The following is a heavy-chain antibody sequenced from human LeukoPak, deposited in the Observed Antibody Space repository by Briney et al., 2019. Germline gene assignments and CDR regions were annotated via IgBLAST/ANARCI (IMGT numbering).Heavy chain of an antibody. J-gene: IGHJ4*02. CDR2: IYYGGST. CDR1: GGSISSYY. Sequence: SETLSLTCTVSGGSISSYYWSWIRQPPGKGLEWIGYIYYGGSTNYNPSLKSRVTISVDTSKNQFSLKLSSVTAADTAVYYCARGDYGSYFDYWGQGTLVTVSS. V-gene: IGHV4-59*01. CDR3: ARGDYGSYFDY. D-gene: IGHD4-17*01.